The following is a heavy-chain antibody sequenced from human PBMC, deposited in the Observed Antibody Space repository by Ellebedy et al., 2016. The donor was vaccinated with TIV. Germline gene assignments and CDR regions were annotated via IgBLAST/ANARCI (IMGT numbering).Heavy chain of an antibody. Sequence: GESLKISCAASGISLRSYAMSWVRQAPGKGLEWVSTIGGTGGTTYYRESVKGRFTVSRDTSRNTLYLQMSSLRAEDTAVYYCAREGGVYYFDYWGQGTLVTVSS. V-gene: IGHV3-23*01. CDR1: GISLRSYA. CDR3: AREGGVYYFDY. D-gene: IGHD2-8*02. CDR2: IGGTGGTT. J-gene: IGHJ4*02.